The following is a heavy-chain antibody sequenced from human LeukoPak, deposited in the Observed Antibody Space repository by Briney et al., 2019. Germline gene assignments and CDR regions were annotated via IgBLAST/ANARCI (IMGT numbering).Heavy chain of an antibody. CDR1: GDSISTYY. V-gene: IGHV4-59*12. CDR2: IYYTGSI. D-gene: IGHD3-10*01. CDR3: ARDQTYSGSGIYTYFDY. Sequence: SETLSLTCTVSGDSISTYYWSWVRQPPGKGLEWIGYIYYTGSINYNPSLKSRVTMSIDTSKNQFSLKLSSVTAADTAVYYCARDQTYSGSGIYTYFDYWGQGILVTVSS. J-gene: IGHJ4*02.